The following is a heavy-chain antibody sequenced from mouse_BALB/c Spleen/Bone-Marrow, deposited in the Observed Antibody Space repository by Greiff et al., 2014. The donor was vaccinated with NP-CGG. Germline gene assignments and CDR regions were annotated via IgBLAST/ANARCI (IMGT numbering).Heavy chain of an antibody. CDR1: GFSLTSYG. D-gene: IGHD2-3*01. CDR3: ARHDNDGYYLAY. J-gene: IGHJ3*01. CDR2: IWSDGST. Sequence: VQLVESGPGLVAPSQSLSITCTISGFSLTSYGVHWVRQPPGKGLEWLVVIWSDGSTTYNSALKSRLSISKDNSKSQVLLKMNSLQTDDTAMYYCARHDNDGYYLAYWGQGTLVTVSA. V-gene: IGHV2-6-1*01.